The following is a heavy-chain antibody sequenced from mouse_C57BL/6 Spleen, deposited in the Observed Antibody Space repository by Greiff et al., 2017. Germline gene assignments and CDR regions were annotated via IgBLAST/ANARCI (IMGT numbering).Heavy chain of an antibody. D-gene: IGHD2-1*01. V-gene: IGHV1-52*01. CDR1: GYTFTSYW. J-gene: IGHJ4*01. CDR3: ARGRDPYGNENYYAMDY. Sequence: QPGAELVRPGSSVKLSCKASGYTFTSYWMHWVKQRPLQGLEWIGNIDPSDSETHYNQKFKDKATLTVDKSSSTAYMQLSSLTSEDSAVYYCARGRDPYGNENYYAMDYWGQGTSVTVSS. CDR2: IDPSDSET.